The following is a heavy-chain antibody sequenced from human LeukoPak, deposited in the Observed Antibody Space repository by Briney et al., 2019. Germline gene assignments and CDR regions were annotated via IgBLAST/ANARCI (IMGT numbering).Heavy chain of an antibody. CDR2: IYYSGST. D-gene: IGHD1-26*01. V-gene: IGHV4-59*01. CDR1: GGSISSYY. Sequence: KPSETLSLTCTVSGGSISSYYWSWIRQPPGKGLEWIGYIYYSGSTNYKPSPKSRVTISVDTSKNQFSLKLSSVTAADTAVYYCARVSGSYYYFDYWGQGTLVTVSS. CDR3: ARVSGSYYYFDY. J-gene: IGHJ4*02.